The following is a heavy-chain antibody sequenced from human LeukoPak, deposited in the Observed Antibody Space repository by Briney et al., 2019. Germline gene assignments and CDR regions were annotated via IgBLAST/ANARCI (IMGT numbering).Heavy chain of an antibody. Sequence: GGSLRLSCAASGFTFSSYAMSWGRQAPGKGLEWVSSISGSGGSTYCADSVKGRFTISRDNSKNTLFLQMNSLRADDTALYYCANSKFPYDTDGWHGYFDFWGQGTLVTVSS. CDR2: ISGSGGST. V-gene: IGHV3-23*01. J-gene: IGHJ4*02. D-gene: IGHD3-22*01. CDR1: GFTFSSYA. CDR3: ANSKFPYDTDGWHGYFDF.